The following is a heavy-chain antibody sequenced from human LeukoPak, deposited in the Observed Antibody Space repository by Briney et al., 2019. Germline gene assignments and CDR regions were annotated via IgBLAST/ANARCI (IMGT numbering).Heavy chain of an antibody. D-gene: IGHD2-15*01. J-gene: IGHJ4*02. V-gene: IGHV3-23*01. Sequence: GGSLRLSCAASGFTFSSYAMSWVRQAPGKGLEWVSAISGSGGSTYYADSVKGRFTISRDNSKNTLYLQMNSLRAEDTAVYYCAKDRKYCGGGSCYLYYFDYWGQGTLVTVSS. CDR3: AKDRKYCGGGSCYLYYFDY. CDR2: ISGSGGST. CDR1: GFTFSSYA.